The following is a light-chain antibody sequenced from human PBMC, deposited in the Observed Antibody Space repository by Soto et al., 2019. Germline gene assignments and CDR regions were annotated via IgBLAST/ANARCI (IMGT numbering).Light chain of an antibody. CDR3: QQFYSSPWT. CDR2: WAS. CDR1: QSILYTSNSKNY. V-gene: IGKV4-1*01. Sequence: DIVMSQSPDSLAVSLGERATINCKSSQSILYTSNSKNYLAWYQKKPGQPPKLLYYWASTRQSGVPDRFIGSGSGADFTLTISSLQAEEVAVYYCQQFYSSPWTFGPGTKVEIK. J-gene: IGKJ1*01.